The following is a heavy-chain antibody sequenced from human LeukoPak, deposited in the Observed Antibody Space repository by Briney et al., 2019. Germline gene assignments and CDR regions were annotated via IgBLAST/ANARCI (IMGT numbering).Heavy chain of an antibody. CDR3: ARSPPIVVVPAAGGDAFDI. V-gene: IGHV1-2*02. CDR1: GYTFTGYY. Sequence: ASVKVSCKASGYTFTGYYMHWVRQAPGQGLEWMGWINPNSGGTNYAQKFQGRVTMTRDTSISTAYMELSRLRSDDTAVYYCARSPPIVVVPAAGGDAFDIWGQGTRVTVSS. D-gene: IGHD2-2*01. CDR2: INPNSGGT. J-gene: IGHJ3*02.